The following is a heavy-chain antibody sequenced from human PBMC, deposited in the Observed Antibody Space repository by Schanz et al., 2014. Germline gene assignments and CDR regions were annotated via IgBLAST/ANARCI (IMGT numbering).Heavy chain of an antibody. Sequence: EVQLVESGGGLVKPGGSLRLSCEASEFTFSSYKMNWVRQAPGKGLEWVSAISGSGGSTYYADSVKGRFTISRDNSENTLYLQMNSLSADDTAVFYCAKGMGYCSGGTCYDYYYYVLDVWGQGTTVTVSS. V-gene: IGHV3-23*04. D-gene: IGHD2-15*01. J-gene: IGHJ6*02. CDR2: ISGSGGST. CDR1: EFTFSSYK. CDR3: AKGMGYCSGGTCYDYYYYVLDV.